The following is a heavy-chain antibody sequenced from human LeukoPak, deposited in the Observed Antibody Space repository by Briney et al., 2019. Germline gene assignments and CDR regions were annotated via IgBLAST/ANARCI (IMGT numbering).Heavy chain of an antibody. Sequence: TGGSLRLSCAASELNVSNNYMNWVRQAPGKGLEWVSVIYSGGTTNYADSVQGRFTISRDSSKNTVYLQMNRLRADDTAVYYCARAPSEIGGYYPEYFRHWGQGTLVTVSS. CDR3: ARAPSEIGGYYPEYFRH. V-gene: IGHV3-53*01. D-gene: IGHD3-22*01. J-gene: IGHJ1*01. CDR1: ELNVSNNY. CDR2: IYSGGTT.